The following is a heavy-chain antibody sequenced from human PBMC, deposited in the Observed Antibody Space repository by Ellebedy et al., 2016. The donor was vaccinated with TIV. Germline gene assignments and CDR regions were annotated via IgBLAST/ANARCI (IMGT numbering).Heavy chain of an antibody. V-gene: IGHV3-9*01. J-gene: IGHJ4*02. CDR1: GFTFDDYA. CDR3: ARVQGGYSYAPFDY. D-gene: IGHD5-18*01. CDR2: ISWNSGSI. Sequence: SLKISCAASGFTFDDYAMHWVRQAPGKGLEWVSGISWNSGSIGYADSVKGRFTISRDNAKNTLYLQMNSLRAEDTAVYYCARVQGGYSYAPFDYWGQGTLVTVSS.